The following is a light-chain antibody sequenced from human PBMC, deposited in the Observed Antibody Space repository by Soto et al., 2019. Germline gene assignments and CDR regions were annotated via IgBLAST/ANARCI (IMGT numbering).Light chain of an antibody. CDR2: EVS. CDR3: SSYTSSSTYV. V-gene: IGLV2-14*01. CDR1: SSDVGGYNY. J-gene: IGLJ1*01. Sequence: QSALTQPASVSVYPGQSITISCTGTSSDVGGYNYVPWYQQHPGKAPKLMIYEVSNRPSWVSNRFSGSKSGNTAFLTMSGLQAEDEADYYCSSYTSSSTYVFGTGTKVNV.